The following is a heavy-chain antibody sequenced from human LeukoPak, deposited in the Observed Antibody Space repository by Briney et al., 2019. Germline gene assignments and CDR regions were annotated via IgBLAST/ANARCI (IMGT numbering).Heavy chain of an antibody. CDR3: AREPELYGGPGVAYYAMDV. CDR1: GYSFSTYW. D-gene: IGHD4-23*01. Sequence: GESLKISCKGSGYSFSTYWIAWVRQMPGKGLEWMGIIYPGDSDTRYSPSFQGQVTISADKSISTAYLQWSSLKASDTAMYYCAREPELYGGPGVAYYAMDVWGQGTTVTVSS. J-gene: IGHJ6*02. CDR2: IYPGDSDT. V-gene: IGHV5-51*01.